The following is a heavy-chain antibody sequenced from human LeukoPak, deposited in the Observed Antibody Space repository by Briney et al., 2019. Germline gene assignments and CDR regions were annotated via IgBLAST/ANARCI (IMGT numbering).Heavy chain of an antibody. J-gene: IGHJ4*02. V-gene: IGHV3-23*01. D-gene: IGHD6-13*01. Sequence: GGSLRLSCAASGFTLSTYAMSWVRQTPGKGLEWVAATSSSDAGTYHADSVRGRFTISRDNSKNTLYLQMNSLRADDTAIYYCAKDAAAAGSAYYFEYWGQGTLVTVSS. CDR2: TSSSDAGT. CDR3: AKDAAAAGSAYYFEY. CDR1: GFTLSTYA.